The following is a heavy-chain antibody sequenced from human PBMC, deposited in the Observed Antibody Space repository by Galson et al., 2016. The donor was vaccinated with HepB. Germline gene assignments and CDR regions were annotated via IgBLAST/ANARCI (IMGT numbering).Heavy chain of an antibody. CDR2: INDSGTT. Sequence: SETLSLTCAVYGGSFSDYKWSWIRQAPGKGLEWIGEINDSGTTNYNPSLESRVTISVDTTKNQFSLKLSSVTAADTAVYYCVTDFWPTEVGWGRGTTVIVSS. CDR1: GGSFSDYK. V-gene: IGHV4-34*01. J-gene: IGHJ6*02. D-gene: IGHD3-3*01. CDR3: VTDFWPTEVG.